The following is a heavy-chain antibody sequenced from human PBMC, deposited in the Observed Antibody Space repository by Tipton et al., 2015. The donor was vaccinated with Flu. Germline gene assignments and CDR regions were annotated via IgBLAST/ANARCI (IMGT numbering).Heavy chain of an antibody. CDR2: IYHSGST. D-gene: IGHD3-10*01. CDR1: GYSISSGFY. J-gene: IGHJ4*02. Sequence: TLSLTCAVSGYSISSGFYWGWIRQPPGKGLEWIGSIYHSGSTYYNPSLKSRVTMSVDTSKNQFSLKLSSVTPEDTAVYYCARASRGVFDYWGQGTLVTVSS. CDR3: ARASRGVFDY. V-gene: IGHV4-38-2*01.